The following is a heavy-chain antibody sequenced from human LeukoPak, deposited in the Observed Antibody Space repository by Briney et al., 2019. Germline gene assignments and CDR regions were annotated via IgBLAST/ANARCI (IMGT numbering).Heavy chain of an antibody. CDR2: INAGNGST. CDR3: ARESSGWYENWFDP. V-gene: IGHV1-3*01. Sequence: GASVKVSCKASGYTFTTYAMHWVRQAPGQRLEWMGWINAGNGSTKFSQKFQGRITITRDTSASTAYMELSSLRSEDTAVYYCARESSGWYENWFDPWGQGTLVTVSS. CDR1: GYTFTTYA. J-gene: IGHJ5*02. D-gene: IGHD6-19*01.